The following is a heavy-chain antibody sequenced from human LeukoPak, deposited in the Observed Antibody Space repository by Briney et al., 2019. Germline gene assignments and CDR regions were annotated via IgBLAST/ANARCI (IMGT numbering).Heavy chain of an antibody. Sequence: GGSLRLSYAASGFTFSAYSMNWVRQAPGKGLEWVSSISSTSIYRYYGDSVKGRFTISRDNAKNSLYLQMNSLRAEDTAVFYCARAPVYYDESRGHLKISNWYLDLWGRGTLVTVSS. V-gene: IGHV3-21*01. CDR2: ISSTSIYR. CDR3: ARAPVYYDESRGHLKISNWYLDL. CDR1: GFTFSAYS. J-gene: IGHJ2*01. D-gene: IGHD3-22*01.